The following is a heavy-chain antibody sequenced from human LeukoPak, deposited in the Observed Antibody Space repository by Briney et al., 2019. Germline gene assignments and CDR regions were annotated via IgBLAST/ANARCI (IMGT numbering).Heavy chain of an antibody. D-gene: IGHD3-3*01. CDR3: ARGYYDFWSGYFTIQASFDY. Sequence: SETLSLTCTVSGYSISSGYYWGWIRQPPGKGLEWIGSIYHSGSTYYNPSLKSRVTISVDTSKNQFSLKLSSVTAADTAVYYCARGYYDFWSGYFTIQASFDYWGQGTLVTVSS. CDR1: GYSISSGYY. J-gene: IGHJ4*02. CDR2: IYHSGST. V-gene: IGHV4-38-2*02.